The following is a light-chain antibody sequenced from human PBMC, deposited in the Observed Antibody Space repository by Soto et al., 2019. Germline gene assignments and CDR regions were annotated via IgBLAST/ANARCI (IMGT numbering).Light chain of an antibody. J-gene: IGLJ2*01. Sequence: QSALTQPPSASGSPGQSVTISCTGTSSDVGGYNYVSWYQQHPGKAPKLMIYEVSKRPSGVPDRFSGSKSGNTASLTVSGLQAEEEADYYCSSYEGSNNPVVFGGGTKLTVL. CDR2: EVS. V-gene: IGLV2-8*01. CDR3: SSYEGSNNPVV. CDR1: SSDVGGYNY.